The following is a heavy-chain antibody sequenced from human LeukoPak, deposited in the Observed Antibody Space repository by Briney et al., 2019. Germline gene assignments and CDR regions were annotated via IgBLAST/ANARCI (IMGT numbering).Heavy chain of an antibody. D-gene: IGHD3-10*01. CDR1: GGSISSYY. J-gene: IGHJ5*02. V-gene: IGHV4-59*01. CDR2: IYYSGST. CDR3: ARTYYYGSGIYDKWFDP. Sequence: SETLSLTCTVSGGSISSYYWSWIRQPPGKGLEWMGYIYYSGSTNYNPSLKSRVTISVDTSKNQFSLKLSSVTAADTAVYYCARTYYYGSGIYDKWFDPWGQGTLVTVSS.